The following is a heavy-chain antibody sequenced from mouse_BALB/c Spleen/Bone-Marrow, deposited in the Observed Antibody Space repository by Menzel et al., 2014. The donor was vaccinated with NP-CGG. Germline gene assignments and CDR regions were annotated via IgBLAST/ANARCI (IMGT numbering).Heavy chain of an antibody. CDR2: IHPSDTET. CDR3: ARLEGNYGSTFAY. Sequence: VKLMESGAELVRPGVSVKLSCKASGYSFTSYWMNWVKQRPGHGLEWIGMIHPSDTETRLNQRFKDKATLTVDKSSSTAYMQLNSPTSEDSAVYYCARLEGNYGSTFAYWGQGTLVTVSA. CDR1: GYSFTSYW. D-gene: IGHD1-1*01. V-gene: IGHV1-61*01. J-gene: IGHJ3*01.